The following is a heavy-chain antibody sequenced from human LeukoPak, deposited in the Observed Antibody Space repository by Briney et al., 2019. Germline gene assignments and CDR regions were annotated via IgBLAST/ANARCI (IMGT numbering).Heavy chain of an antibody. D-gene: IGHD1-1*01. CDR1: GFSINTYT. CDR3: AKGLERESRLDS. CDR2: IRNSDGMT. J-gene: IGHJ4*02. V-gene: IGHV3-23*01. Sequence: GQSLRLSCDASGFSINTYTMYWVRQAPGQGLEWVSGIRNSDGMTYYADSVRGRFTISTDNSKNTPYLQMNSLRAEDTALYYCAKGLERESRLDSWGQGTLVTVSS.